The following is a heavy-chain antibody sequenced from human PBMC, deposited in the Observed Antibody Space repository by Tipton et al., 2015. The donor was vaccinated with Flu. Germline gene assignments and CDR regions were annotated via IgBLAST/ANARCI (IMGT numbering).Heavy chain of an antibody. CDR2: IYYSGST. CDR1: GGSISSYY. J-gene: IGHJ4*02. CDR3: ARSPKFQSSPFDY. D-gene: IGHD2-21*01. Sequence: TLSLTCTVSGGSISSYYWSWIRQPPGKGLEWIGYIYYSGSTNYNPSLKSRVTISVDTSKNQFSLKLSSVTAADTDVYYCARSPKFQSSPFDYWGQGTLVTVSS. V-gene: IGHV4-59*08.